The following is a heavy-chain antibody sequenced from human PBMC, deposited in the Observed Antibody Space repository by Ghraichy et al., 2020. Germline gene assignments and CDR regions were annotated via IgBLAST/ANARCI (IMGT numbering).Heavy chain of an antibody. D-gene: IGHD3-22*01. CDR2: IYTSGST. CDR3: AREKITMRLAVTQGWFDP. Sequence: QTLSLTCTVSGGSISSGSYYWSWIRQPAGKGLEWIGRIYTSGSTNYNPSLKSRVTISVDTSKNQFSVQLSSVTAADTAVYFCAREKITMRLAVTQGWFDPWGQGFLVTVSS. V-gene: IGHV4-61*02. CDR1: GGSISSGSYY. J-gene: IGHJ5*02.